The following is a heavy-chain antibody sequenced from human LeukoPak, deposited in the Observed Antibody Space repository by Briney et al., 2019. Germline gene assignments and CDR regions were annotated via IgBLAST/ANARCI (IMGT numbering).Heavy chain of an antibody. CDR3: FGVGANQDYYYYMDV. Sequence: GGSLRLSCAASGFTFNNYNMNWVRQAPGKGLEWVSPMSGSSSYIYYADSVKGRFTISRDNAKNSLYLQMNSLRAEDTAVYYCFGVGANQDYYYYMDVWGKGTTVTISS. CDR2: MSGSSSYI. V-gene: IGHV3-21*01. CDR1: GFTFNNYN. D-gene: IGHD1-26*01. J-gene: IGHJ6*03.